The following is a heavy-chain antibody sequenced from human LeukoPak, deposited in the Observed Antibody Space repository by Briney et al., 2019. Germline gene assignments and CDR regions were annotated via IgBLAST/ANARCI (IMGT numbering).Heavy chain of an antibody. CDR2: IYTSGIT. J-gene: IGHJ4*02. V-gene: IGHV4-61*02. Sequence: PSETLSLTCTVSGGSINSGSYFWSWIRQPAGKGLEWIGRIYTSGITNYNSSLMSQATISIDTSKNQFSLKLSSVTAADTAVYYCARSNSGSYRELDYWGQGALVTVSS. CDR1: GGSINSGSYF. CDR3: ARSNSGSYRELDY. D-gene: IGHD1-26*01.